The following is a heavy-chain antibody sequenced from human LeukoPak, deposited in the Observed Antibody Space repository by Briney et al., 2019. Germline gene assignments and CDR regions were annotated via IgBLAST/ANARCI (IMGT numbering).Heavy chain of an antibody. CDR2: IYYSGST. CDR3: ARDHSGSWYGWAWLDP. CDR1: GGSISSYY. V-gene: IGHV4-59*01. D-gene: IGHD6-13*01. J-gene: IGHJ5*02. Sequence: SETLSLACTVSGGSISSYYWSWIRQPPGKGLEWIGYIYYSGSTNYNPSLKSRVTISVDTSKNQFSLKLSSVTAADTAVYYCARDHSGSWYGWAWLDPWGQGTLVTVSS.